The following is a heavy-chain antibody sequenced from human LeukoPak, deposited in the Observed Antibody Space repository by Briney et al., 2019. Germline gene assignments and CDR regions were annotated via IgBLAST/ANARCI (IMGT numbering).Heavy chain of an antibody. Sequence: GGSLRLSCGASSFTFSSYVMSWVRQAPGKGLEWVSTVSTTGGSTYYADSVKGRFTISRDNSKNTLYLQMSSLRTEDTAMYYCATTLGSGWKFDYWGQGTLVTVSS. CDR2: VSTTGGST. J-gene: IGHJ4*02. D-gene: IGHD6-19*01. CDR1: SFTFSSYV. CDR3: ATTLGSGWKFDY. V-gene: IGHV3-23*01.